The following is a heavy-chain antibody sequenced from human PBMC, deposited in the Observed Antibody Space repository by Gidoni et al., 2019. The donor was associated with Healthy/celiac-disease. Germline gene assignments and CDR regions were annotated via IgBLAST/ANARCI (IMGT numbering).Heavy chain of an antibody. V-gene: IGHV4-59*01. CDR1: GGSIRSYY. Sequence: QVQLQESGPGLVKPSETLSLTCSVSGGSIRSYYWSWIRQPPGKGLEWIGYIYYSGGTNYHPSLTSRVTISVDTSKNQFSLKLSSVTAADTAVYYCAIESPYYDILTGYYSVIDYWGQGTLVTVSS. CDR3: AIESPYYDILTGYYSVIDY. CDR2: IYYSGGT. D-gene: IGHD3-9*01. J-gene: IGHJ4*02.